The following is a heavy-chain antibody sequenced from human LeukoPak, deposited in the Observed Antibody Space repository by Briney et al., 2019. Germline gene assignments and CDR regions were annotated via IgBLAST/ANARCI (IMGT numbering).Heavy chain of an antibody. CDR3: ARDYGYSSSFDY. CDR1: GFTFSTYS. Sequence: GGSLRLSCAAFGFTFSTYSMNWVRQAPGRGLEWISYISSGSSTIHYADSVKGRFTISRDNAKNSLYLQMNSLRDEDTAVYYCARDYGYSSSFDYWGQGTLVTVSS. D-gene: IGHD6-19*01. CDR2: ISSGSSTI. V-gene: IGHV3-48*02. J-gene: IGHJ4*02.